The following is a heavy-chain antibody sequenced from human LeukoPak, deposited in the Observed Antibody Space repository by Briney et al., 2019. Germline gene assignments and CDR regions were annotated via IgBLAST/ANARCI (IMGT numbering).Heavy chain of an antibody. V-gene: IGHV3-23*01. CDR3: ARGRPHGNDY. CDR2: ISGGGGSA. Sequence: GGSLRLSCAASGFTFSSYVMSWVRQALGKGLEWVSAISGGGGSAYYADSVKGRITISRDNTKNTLYLQMNSLRVEDTAVYYCARGRPHGNDYWGQGTLVTVSS. CDR1: GFTFSSYV. D-gene: IGHD4-23*01. J-gene: IGHJ4*02.